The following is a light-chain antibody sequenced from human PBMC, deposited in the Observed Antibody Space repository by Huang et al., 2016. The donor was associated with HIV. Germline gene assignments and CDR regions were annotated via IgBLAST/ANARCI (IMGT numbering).Light chain of an antibody. CDR2: DAS. V-gene: IGKV1-5*01. CDR1: QSIDSW. Sequence: DIQMTQSPSALSTSVGDRVTITCRASQSIDSWLAWYQQKPGIAPKLLIYDASTLQSGVPSRFSGSGSGTDVTLTISSLQPDDFATYYCLQYHSYPRTFGQGTKVEVK. CDR3: LQYHSYPRT. J-gene: IGKJ1*01.